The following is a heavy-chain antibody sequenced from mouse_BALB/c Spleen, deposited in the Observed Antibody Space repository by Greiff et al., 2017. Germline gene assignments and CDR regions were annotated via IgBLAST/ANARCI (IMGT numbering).Heavy chain of an antibody. CDR1: GYTFTSYW. Sequence: VQLQQSGAELAKPGASVKMSCKASGYTFTSYWMHWVKQRPGQGLEWIGYINPSTGYTEYNQKFKDKATLTADKSSSTAYMQLSSLTSEDSAVYYCARSYGKRYAMDDWGQGNSVTVAS. J-gene: IGHJ4*01. CDR3: ARSYGKRYAMDD. CDR2: INPSTGYT. V-gene: IGHV1-7*01. D-gene: IGHD2-10*02.